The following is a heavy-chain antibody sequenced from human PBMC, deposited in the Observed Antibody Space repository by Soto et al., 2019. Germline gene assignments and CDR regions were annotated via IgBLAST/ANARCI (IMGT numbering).Heavy chain of an antibody. CDR3: ARECRSPYYHYGRYV. V-gene: IGHV1-18*01. CDR2: ISTYNGDT. CDR1: GYTFTRSG. J-gene: IGHJ6*02. Sequence: ASVKVSCKASGYTFTRSGISWVRQAPGQGLEWMGWISTYNGDTNYAQTFQGRVTMTTDTSTSTVYMELRSLRSDDTAVYYCARECRSPYYHYGRYVRRRGTPVTVSS.